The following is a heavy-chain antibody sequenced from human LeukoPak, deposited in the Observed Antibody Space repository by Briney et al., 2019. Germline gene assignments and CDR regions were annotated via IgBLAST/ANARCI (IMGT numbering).Heavy chain of an antibody. CDR3: ARDGAYRTGWYYCEN. D-gene: IGHD6-13*01. J-gene: IGHJ4*02. CDR1: GFTSSDYG. CDR2: IWYDGSNK. Sequence: QSGGSLRLSCAASGFTSSDYGMHWVRQAPGKGLEWVAIIWYDGSNKYYADSVKGRFTISRDNSKNTLYLQMNSLRAEDTAIYYCARDGAYRTGWYYCENWGQGTLVTVSS. V-gene: IGHV3-33*01.